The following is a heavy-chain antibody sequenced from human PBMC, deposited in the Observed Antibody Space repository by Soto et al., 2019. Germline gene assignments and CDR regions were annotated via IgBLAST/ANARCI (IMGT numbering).Heavy chain of an antibody. CDR3: AREVAAAVGGTGWFDP. V-gene: IGHV3-30-3*01. D-gene: IGHD6-13*01. Sequence: GGSLRLSCAASGFTFSSYAMHWVRQAPGKGLEWVAVISYDGSNKYYADSVKGRFTISRDNSKNTLYLQMNSLRAEDTAVYYCAREVAAAVGGTGWFDPWGQGTLVTVSS. CDR1: GFTFSSYA. J-gene: IGHJ5*02. CDR2: ISYDGSNK.